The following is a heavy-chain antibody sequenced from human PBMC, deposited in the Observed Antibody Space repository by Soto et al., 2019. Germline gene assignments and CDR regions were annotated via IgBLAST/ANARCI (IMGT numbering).Heavy chain of an antibody. J-gene: IGHJ2*01. CDR1: GGSIGSSSSY. Sequence: SETLSLTCTVSGGSIGSSSSYWGWIRQPPGKGLEWVGSIYYLGNTYYNPSLGSRVTISVDTSKNQFSLRLSSVTAADTAVYYCAREIMPLTNDWYFDLWGRGTLVTVSS. CDR2: IYYLGNT. D-gene: IGHD2-8*01. CDR3: AREIMPLTNDWYFDL. V-gene: IGHV4-39*02.